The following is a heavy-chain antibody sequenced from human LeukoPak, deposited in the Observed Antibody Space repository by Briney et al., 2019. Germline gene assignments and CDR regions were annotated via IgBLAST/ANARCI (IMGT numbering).Heavy chain of an antibody. D-gene: IGHD3-3*01. V-gene: IGHV1-69*13. CDR2: IIPIFGTA. J-gene: IGHJ6*02. CDR1: GGTFSSYA. CDR3: AREDWGYDFWSGYYPTDYYYYGMDV. Sequence: GASVKVSCKASGGTFSSYAISWVRQAPGQGLEWMGGIIPIFGTANYAQKFQGRVTITADESTSTAYMELSSLRSEDTAVYYCAREDWGYDFWSGYYPTDYYYYGMDVWGQGTTVTASS.